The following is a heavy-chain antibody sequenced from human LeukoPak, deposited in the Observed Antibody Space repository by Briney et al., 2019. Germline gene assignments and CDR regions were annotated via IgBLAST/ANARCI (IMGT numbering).Heavy chain of an antibody. V-gene: IGHV3-30*01. J-gene: IGHJ4*02. Sequence: GGSLRLSCAASGFSFSDYAMPWVRQAPGKGPEWGAVISFDGVNKFYAEPVKGRFIISRDKSKNKLYLQKNSLTPQETAVYYGTRVVHIRGYSGPEFWGQGTLVIVSS. CDR2: ISFDGVNK. CDR3: TRVVHIRGYSGPEF. D-gene: IGHD4-23*01. CDR1: GFSFSDYA.